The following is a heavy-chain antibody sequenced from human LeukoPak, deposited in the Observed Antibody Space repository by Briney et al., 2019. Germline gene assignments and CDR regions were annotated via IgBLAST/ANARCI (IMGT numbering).Heavy chain of an antibody. J-gene: IGHJ6*03. CDR3: AKDGYSSSWYGLTYYYYYYMDV. CDR1: GFTFSSYA. CDR2: ISGSGGST. Sequence: GGSLRLSCAASGFTFSSYAMSWVRQAPGKGLEWVSAISGSGGSTYYADSVKGRFTISRDNSKNTLYLQMNSLRAEDTAVYYCAKDGYSSSWYGLTYYYYYYMDVWGKGTTVTISS. V-gene: IGHV3-23*01. D-gene: IGHD6-13*01.